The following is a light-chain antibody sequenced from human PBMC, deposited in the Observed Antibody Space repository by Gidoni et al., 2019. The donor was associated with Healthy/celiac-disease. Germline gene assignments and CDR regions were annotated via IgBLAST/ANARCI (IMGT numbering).Light chain of an antibody. V-gene: IGKV3-11*01. CDR2: DAS. Sequence: EIVLTQSPATLSLSPGERATLSSRASQSVSSYLAWYQQKPGQAPRLLIYDASNRATGIPARFSGSGSGTYFTLTISSLEPEDFAVYYCQQRSNWPGTFGQGTKVEIK. CDR3: QQRSNWPGT. CDR1: QSVSSY. J-gene: IGKJ1*01.